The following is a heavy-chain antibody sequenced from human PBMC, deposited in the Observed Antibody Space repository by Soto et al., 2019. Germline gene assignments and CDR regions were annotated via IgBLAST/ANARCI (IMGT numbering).Heavy chain of an antibody. CDR1: GGSISSSSYY. CDR2: IYYSGST. J-gene: IGHJ3*02. V-gene: IGHV4-39*01. D-gene: IGHD2-2*01. CDR3: AKTIVVVPAAHAFDI. Sequence: QLQLQESDPGLVKPSETLSLTCTVSGGSISSSSYYWGWIRQPPGKGLEWIGSIYYSGSTYYNPSLKSRVTISVDTSKNQFSLKLSSVTAADTAVYYCAKTIVVVPAAHAFDIWGQGTMVTVSS.